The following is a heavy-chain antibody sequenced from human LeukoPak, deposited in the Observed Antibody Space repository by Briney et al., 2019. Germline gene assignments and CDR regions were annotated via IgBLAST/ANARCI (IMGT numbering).Heavy chain of an antibody. Sequence: PAETLCLTCTVSGGSISRSSYYWAWIRQPPGKGLEWLGSNYFGGSTYYNPSLKSRVTISIDASKNQFSLKLSSVTAADTAVYYCAGPGGLRGLDSWGQGTLVTVSS. CDR1: GGSISRSSYY. J-gene: IGHJ4*02. D-gene: IGHD3-16*01. CDR3: AGPGGLRGLDS. V-gene: IGHV4-39*01. CDR2: NYFGGST.